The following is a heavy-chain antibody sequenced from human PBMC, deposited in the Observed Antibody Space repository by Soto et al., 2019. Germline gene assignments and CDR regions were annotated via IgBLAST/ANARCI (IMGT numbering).Heavy chain of an antibody. J-gene: IGHJ5*02. V-gene: IGHV1-46*01. CDR2: MNPSGGSA. Sequence: QVQLVQSGAEVKKPGASVKVSCKASGYSFTSYYMHWVRQAPGQGLEWVGIMNPSGGSASYAQKFQGRVIMTRDTSTSTDFMELSGLRSEDTAVYYCARDNGWFDPWGQGNLVTVTS. CDR3: ARDNGWFDP. CDR1: GYSFTSYY.